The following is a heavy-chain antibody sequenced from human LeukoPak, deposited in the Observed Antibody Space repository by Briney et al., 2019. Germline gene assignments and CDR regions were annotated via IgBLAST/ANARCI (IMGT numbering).Heavy chain of an antibody. CDR3: ARLVGSSSYYFDN. V-gene: IGHV4-38-2*02. D-gene: IGHD6-13*01. J-gene: IGHJ4*02. CDR2: IYHSGST. CDR1: GYSISSGYY. Sequence: PSETLSLTCTVSGYSISSGYYWGWIRQPPGKGLEWIGSIYHSGSTYYNPSLKSRVTISVDTSKNQFSLKLSSVTAADTAVYYCARLVGSSSYYFDNWGQGTLVTVSS.